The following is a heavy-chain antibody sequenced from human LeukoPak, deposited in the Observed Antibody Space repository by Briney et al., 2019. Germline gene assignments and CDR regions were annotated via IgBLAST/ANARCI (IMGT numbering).Heavy chain of an antibody. Sequence: GSVPVSRQASLYTFPMHGFSWVRQAPGQGVEWMGWISAYNGDTNYPQKPQRRVTMTTNTTTSTAYMELRNLRSDDAAVYYCARGSIYDRSGYVDLWGQGTLVTVSS. V-gene: IGHV1-18*01. CDR2: ISAYNGDT. CDR1: LYTFPMHG. D-gene: IGHD3-22*01. J-gene: IGHJ5*02. CDR3: ARGSIYDRSGYVDL.